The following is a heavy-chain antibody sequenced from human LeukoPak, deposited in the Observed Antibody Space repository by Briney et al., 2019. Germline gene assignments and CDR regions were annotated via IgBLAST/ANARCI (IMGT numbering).Heavy chain of an antibody. D-gene: IGHD3-10*01. CDR2: MNPNSGNT. V-gene: IGHV1-8*01. Sequence: GASVKVSCKASGYTFTSYDINWVRQATGQGLEWMGWMNPNSGNTGYAQKFQGRVTMTRNTSISTAYMELSSLRSEDTAVYYCARGLTMVRGVRSNWFDPWGQGTLVTVSS. J-gene: IGHJ5*02. CDR1: GYTFTSYD. CDR3: ARGLTMVRGVRSNWFDP.